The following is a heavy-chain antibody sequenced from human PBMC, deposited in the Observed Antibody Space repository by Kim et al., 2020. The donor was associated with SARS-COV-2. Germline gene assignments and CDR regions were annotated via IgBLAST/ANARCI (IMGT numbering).Heavy chain of an antibody. CDR3: ARDRVTGTEYLQH. J-gene: IGHJ1*01. Sequence: TYAQKFQGRVAMTTVTSTSTAYMELTSLTSDDTAVYYCARDRVTGTEYLQHWGQGTLVTVSS. D-gene: IGHD2-21*02. V-gene: IGHV1-18*01.